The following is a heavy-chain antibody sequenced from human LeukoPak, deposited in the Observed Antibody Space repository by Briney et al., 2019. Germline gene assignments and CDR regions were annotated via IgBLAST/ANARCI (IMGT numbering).Heavy chain of an antibody. D-gene: IGHD5-18*01. CDR3: AKYMAYSYGYIDY. Sequence: GRSLRLSCAASGFTFSSYAMHWVRQAPGKGLEWVAVISYDGSNKYYADSVKGRFTISRDNSKNTLYLQMNSLRAEDTAVYYCAKYMAYSYGYIDYWAQGTLVTVSS. V-gene: IGHV3-30-3*02. CDR2: ISYDGSNK. CDR1: GFTFSSYA. J-gene: IGHJ4*02.